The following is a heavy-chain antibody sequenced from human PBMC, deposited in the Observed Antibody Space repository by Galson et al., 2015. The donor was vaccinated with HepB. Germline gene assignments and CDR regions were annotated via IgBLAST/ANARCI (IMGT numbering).Heavy chain of an antibody. J-gene: IGHJ6*03. CDR2: IIPIFGTA. V-gene: IGHV1-69*13. CDR3: ARGAYYYDSSGYHYYYYMDV. D-gene: IGHD3-22*01. Sequence: SVKVSCKASGGTFSSYAISWVRQAPGQGLEWMGGIIPIFGTANYAQKFQGRVTITADESTSTAYMELSSLRSEDTAVYYCARGAYYYDSSGYHYYYYMDVWGKGTTVTVSS. CDR1: GGTFSSYA.